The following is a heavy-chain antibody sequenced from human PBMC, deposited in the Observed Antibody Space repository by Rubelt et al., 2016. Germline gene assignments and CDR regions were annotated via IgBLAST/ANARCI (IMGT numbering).Heavy chain of an antibody. J-gene: IGHJ4*02. Sequence: MHWVRQAPGQGLEWMGWINPDSGDTNYAQSFQGRVTMTRDTSISTAYMELNRLRSDDTAMYYCATGRGYSSGWQYSFDYWGQGTLVTVSS. CDR3: ATGRGYSSGWQYSFDY. V-gene: IGHV1-2*02. D-gene: IGHD6-19*01. CDR2: INPDSGDT.